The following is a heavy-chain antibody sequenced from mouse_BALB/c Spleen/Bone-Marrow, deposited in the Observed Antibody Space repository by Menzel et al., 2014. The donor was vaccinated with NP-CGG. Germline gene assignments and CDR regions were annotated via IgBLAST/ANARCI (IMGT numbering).Heavy chain of an antibody. V-gene: IGHV1S56*01. CDR1: GYTFTSYY. Sequence: QVQLKESGPELVKPGASVRISCKASGYTFTSYYIHWVKQRPGQGLEWIGWIYPGNVNTNYNEKFKAKATLTADKSSSTAYMRLSSLTSEDSAVYFCARGGYDGAWFAYWGQGTLVTVSA. CDR3: ARGGYDGAWFAY. J-gene: IGHJ3*01. CDR2: IYPGNVNT. D-gene: IGHD2-14*01.